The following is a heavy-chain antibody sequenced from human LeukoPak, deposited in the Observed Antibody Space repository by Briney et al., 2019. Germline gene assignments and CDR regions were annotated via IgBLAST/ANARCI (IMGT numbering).Heavy chain of an antibody. V-gene: IGHV3-21*01. CDR1: GFTFSSYT. CDR2: ISSSSSYI. J-gene: IGHJ4*02. CDR3: ATARSGWYVY. Sequence: GGSLRLSCAASGFTFSSYTMNWVRQAPGKGLEWVSSISSSSSYIYYADSVKGRFTISRDNAKNSLYLQMNSLRAEDTAVYYCATARSGWYVYWGQGTLVTVSS. D-gene: IGHD6-19*01.